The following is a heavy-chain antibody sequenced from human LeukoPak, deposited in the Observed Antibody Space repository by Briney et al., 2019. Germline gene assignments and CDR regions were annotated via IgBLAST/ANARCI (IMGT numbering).Heavy chain of an antibody. J-gene: IGHJ4*02. CDR3: VRSAFHAGSGNYYDY. Sequence: PGGSLRLSCAASGFTFSNYAMTWVRQAPGKGLEWVSGISGRGGSTYYADSVKGRFTISRDNAENTLYLQMNSLRVEDTAVYYCVRSAFHAGSGNYYDYWGQGTLVTVSS. D-gene: IGHD3-22*01. CDR1: GFTFSNYA. CDR2: ISGRGGST. V-gene: IGHV3-23*01.